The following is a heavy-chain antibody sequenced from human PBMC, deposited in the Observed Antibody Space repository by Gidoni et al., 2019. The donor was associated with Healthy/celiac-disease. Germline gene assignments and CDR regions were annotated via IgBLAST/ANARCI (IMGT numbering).Heavy chain of an antibody. CDR1: GYTFTSYA. V-gene: IGHV1-3*01. Sequence: QVQLVQSGAEVKKPGASVKVSCKASGYTFTSYAMHWVRQAPGQRLEWMGWINAGNGNTKYSQKFQGRVTITRDTSASTAYMELSSLRSEDTAVYYCARVDRLPGSYSDAFDIWGQGTMVTVSS. D-gene: IGHD1-26*01. CDR2: INAGNGNT. CDR3: ARVDRLPGSYSDAFDI. J-gene: IGHJ3*02.